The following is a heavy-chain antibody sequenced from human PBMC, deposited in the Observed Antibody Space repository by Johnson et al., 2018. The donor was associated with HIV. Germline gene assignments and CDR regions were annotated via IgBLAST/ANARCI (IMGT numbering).Heavy chain of an antibody. CDR3: AKDMRSLAYYYDSSGYNAFDI. CDR2: IRYDGSNK. V-gene: IGHV3-30*02. D-gene: IGHD3-22*01. CDR1: GFTVSSYG. J-gene: IGHJ3*02. Sequence: QVQLVESGGGVVQPGGSLRLSCAASGFTVSSYGMHWVRQAPGKGLEWVAFIRYDGSNKYYADSVKGRFTISRDHSKNTLYLQMNSLRAEDTAVYYCAKDMRSLAYYYDSSGYNAFDIWGQGTMVTVSS.